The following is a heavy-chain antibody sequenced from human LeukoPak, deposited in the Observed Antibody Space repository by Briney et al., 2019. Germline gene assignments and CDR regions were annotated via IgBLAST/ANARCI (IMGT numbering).Heavy chain of an antibody. CDR3: ARDLAVAGTRVYNY. Sequence: PGGSLRLSCAASGFTFSSYSMNWVRQAPGKGLEWGSSISSSRTYISYAASVKGRFTISRDNAKNSLYLQMNSLRAEDTAAYYCARDLAVAGTRVYNYWGQGTLVTVSS. V-gene: IGHV3-21*01. J-gene: IGHJ4*02. CDR1: GFTFSSYS. CDR2: ISSSRTYI. D-gene: IGHD6-19*01.